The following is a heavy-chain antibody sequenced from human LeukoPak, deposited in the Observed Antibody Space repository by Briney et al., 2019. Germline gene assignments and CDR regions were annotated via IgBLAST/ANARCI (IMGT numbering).Heavy chain of an antibody. CDR1: GLTFNTYS. CDR3: ARNLREYSSGYYDGGPDY. Sequence: GGSLRLSCAASGLTFNTYSMNWVRQAPGKGLQWVSSISGSSDFIFYADSVKGRFTISRDNAKNSLYLDMDSLRAEDTAVYYCARNLREYSSGYYDGGPDYWGQGSLVTVSS. D-gene: IGHD6-19*01. J-gene: IGHJ4*02. V-gene: IGHV3-21*01. CDR2: ISGSSDFI.